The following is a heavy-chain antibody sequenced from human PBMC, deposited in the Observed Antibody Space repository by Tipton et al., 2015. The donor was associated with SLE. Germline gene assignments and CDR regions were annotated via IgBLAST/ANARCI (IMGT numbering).Heavy chain of an antibody. J-gene: IGHJ1*01. CDR3: AREDDYGGHERYFQH. D-gene: IGHD4-23*01. Sequence: QSGAEVKKPGASVKVSCKASGYTFTSYDINWVRQATGQGLEWMGWMNPNSDNTGYAQKFQGRVTMTRDTSKSTAYMELSSLRSEDTAVYYCAREDDYGGHERYFQHWGQGTLVTVSS. V-gene: IGHV1-8*01. CDR1: GYTFTSYD. CDR2: MNPNSDNT.